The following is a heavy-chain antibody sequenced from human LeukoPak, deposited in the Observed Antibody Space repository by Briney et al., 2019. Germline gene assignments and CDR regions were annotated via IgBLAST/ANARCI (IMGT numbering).Heavy chain of an antibody. CDR1: GGSFSGYY. CDR2: INHSGST. V-gene: IGHV4-34*01. J-gene: IGHJ3*01. CDR3: ARDYRVSLSDTSPDDAFDV. D-gene: IGHD3-16*02. Sequence: SETLSLTCAVYGGSFSGYYWSWIRQPPGKGVEWIGEINHSGSTNYNPSLKSRVTISVDTSKNQFSLRLTSVTAADTAVYYCARDYRVSLSDTSPDDAFDVWGQGTVVTVSS.